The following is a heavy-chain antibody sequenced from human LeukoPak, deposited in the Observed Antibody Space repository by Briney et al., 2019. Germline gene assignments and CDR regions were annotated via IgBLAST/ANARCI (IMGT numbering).Heavy chain of an antibody. CDR3: ARAYSSSWYWMGYFDY. V-gene: IGHV4-34*01. D-gene: IGHD6-13*01. J-gene: IGHJ4*02. CDR1: GGSFSGYY. Sequence: SETLSPTCAVYGGSFSGYYWSWIRQPPGKGLEWIGEINHSGSTNYNPSLKSRVTISVDTSKNQFSLKLSSVTAADTAVYYCARAYSSSWYWMGYFDYWGQGTLVTVSS. CDR2: INHSGST.